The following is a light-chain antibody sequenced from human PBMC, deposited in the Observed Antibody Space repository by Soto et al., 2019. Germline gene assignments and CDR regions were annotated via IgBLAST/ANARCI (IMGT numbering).Light chain of an antibody. CDR1: SGHSTYA. J-gene: IGLJ3*02. CDR2: VNSDGSH. Sequence: QPVLTQSPSASASLGASVKLTCTLSSGHSTYAIAWHQQQPEKGPRYLMRVNSDGSHTKGDWIPDRLSGSSSGAERYLTISSLQSEDEADYYCQTWATGIVVFGGGTKLTVL. V-gene: IGLV4-69*01. CDR3: QTWATGIVV.